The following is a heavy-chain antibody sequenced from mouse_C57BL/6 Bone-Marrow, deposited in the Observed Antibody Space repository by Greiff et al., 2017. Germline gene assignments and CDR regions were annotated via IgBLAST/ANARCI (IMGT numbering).Heavy chain of an antibody. Sequence: QVQLQQSGAELVRPGTSVKVSCKASGYAFTNYLIEWVKQRPGQGLEWIGVINPGSGGTNYNEKFKGKATLTADKSSSTAYMQLSSLTSEDSAVYVCARIYPWFAYWGQVTLVTVAA. CDR1: GYAFTNYL. V-gene: IGHV1-54*01. D-gene: IGHD2-3*01. J-gene: IGHJ3*01. CDR3: ARIYPWFAY. CDR2: INPGSGGT.